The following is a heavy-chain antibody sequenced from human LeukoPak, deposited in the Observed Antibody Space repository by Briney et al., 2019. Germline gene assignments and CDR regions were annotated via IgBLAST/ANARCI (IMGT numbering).Heavy chain of an antibody. Sequence: GGSLRLSCAASGFTFSSFGMSWVRQAPGKGLEWVSAISSTGGTAYYADSVKGRFTISRDNSKNTLYLQMNSLRAEDTAVYYCAKAAYGEWFDPWGQGTLVTVSS. J-gene: IGHJ5*02. D-gene: IGHD3-10*01. CDR1: GFTFSSFG. CDR2: ISSTGGTA. V-gene: IGHV3-23*01. CDR3: AKAAYGEWFDP.